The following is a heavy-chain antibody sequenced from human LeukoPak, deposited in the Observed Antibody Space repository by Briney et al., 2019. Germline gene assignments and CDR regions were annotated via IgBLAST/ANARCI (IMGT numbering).Heavy chain of an antibody. J-gene: IGHJ4*02. V-gene: IGHV3-30*02. D-gene: IGHD3-22*01. CDR2: IQYDGSQK. CDR1: GFNFRSSG. Sequence: GGSLRLSCAASGFNFRSSGMHWVRQAPGKGLEWVAFIQYDGSQKYYADSVKGRFTISRDNAKNSLYLQMNTLRAEDTAVYYCARDRHKYNYDSGGYPPYWGQGTLVTVSS. CDR3: ARDRHKYNYDSGGYPPY.